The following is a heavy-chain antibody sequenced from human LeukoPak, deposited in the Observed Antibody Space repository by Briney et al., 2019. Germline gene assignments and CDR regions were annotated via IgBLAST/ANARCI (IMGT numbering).Heavy chain of an antibody. CDR3: ASCGIRGYSSSWYGDY. CDR1: GFTFSSYA. D-gene: IGHD6-13*01. CDR2: ISSNGGST. Sequence: GGSLRFSCSASGFTFSSYAMHWVRQAPGKGLEYVSAISSNGGSTYYADSVKGRFTISRDNSKNTLYLQMSSLRAEDTAVYYCASCGIRGYSSSWYGDYWGQGTLVTVSS. J-gene: IGHJ4*02. V-gene: IGHV3-64D*06.